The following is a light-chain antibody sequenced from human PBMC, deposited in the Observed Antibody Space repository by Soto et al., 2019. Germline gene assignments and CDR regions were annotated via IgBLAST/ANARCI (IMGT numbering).Light chain of an antibody. CDR2: DVN. V-gene: IGLV2-14*03. CDR1: RSDIGAYNY. J-gene: IGLJ2*01. CDR3: TSWTTSTTMI. Sequence: QSVLTQPASVSGSPGQSITISCTGTRSDIGAYNYVSWYQQHPGKAPKLMLYDVNIRPSGVSNRFSGSKSGNTASLTISGLQAEDEADYYCTSWTTSTTMIFGGGTQLTVL.